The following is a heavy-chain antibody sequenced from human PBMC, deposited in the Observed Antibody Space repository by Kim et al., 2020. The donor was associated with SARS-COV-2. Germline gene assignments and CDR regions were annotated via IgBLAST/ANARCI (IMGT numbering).Heavy chain of an antibody. Sequence: NPSLTGRVTISGDTSTNQFSLKLSSVTAADTAVYYCARDPTSLYYYGSQDWGQGTLVTVSS. CDR3: ARDPTSLYYYGSQD. D-gene: IGHD3-10*01. V-gene: IGHV4-39*07. J-gene: IGHJ4*02.